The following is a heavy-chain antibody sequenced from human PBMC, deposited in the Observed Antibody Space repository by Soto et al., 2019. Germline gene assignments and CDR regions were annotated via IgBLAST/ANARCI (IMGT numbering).Heavy chain of an antibody. V-gene: IGHV1-18*04. CDR1: GYTFTTYG. CDR3: ARDDIATRPQYYYGMDV. D-gene: IGHD6-6*01. Sequence: QVQLVQSGAEVKQPGASVKVSCEASGYTFTTYGISWVRQASGQGLEWRGWINGYTGNTKYAQRFQGRVTMTRDTSTSTAYMEVRSLRSDDTAVYYCARDDIATRPQYYYGMDVWGQGTTVTVSS. CDR2: INGYTGNT. J-gene: IGHJ6*02.